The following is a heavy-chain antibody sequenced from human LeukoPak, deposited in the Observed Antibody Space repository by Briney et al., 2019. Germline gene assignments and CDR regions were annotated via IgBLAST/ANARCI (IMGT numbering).Heavy chain of an antibody. CDR2: IIPIFGTA. V-gene: IGHV1-69*13. CDR3: ARGYSRTYYYDSSDYDY. J-gene: IGHJ4*02. D-gene: IGHD3-22*01. CDR1: GGTFSSYA. Sequence: ASVKVSCKASGGTFSSYAISWVRQAPGQGLEWMGGIIPIFGTANYAQKFQGRVTITADESTSTAYMELSSLRSEDTTVYYCARGYSRTYYYDSSDYDYWGQGTLVTVSS.